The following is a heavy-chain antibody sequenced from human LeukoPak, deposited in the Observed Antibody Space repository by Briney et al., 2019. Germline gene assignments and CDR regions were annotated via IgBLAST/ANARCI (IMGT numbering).Heavy chain of an antibody. V-gene: IGHV4-39*07. CDR3: ASYDFWSGYFFDY. CDR1: GGSISSSSYY. J-gene: IGHJ4*02. D-gene: IGHD3-3*01. Sequence: SETLSLTCTVSGGSISSSSYYWGWIRQPPGKGLEWIGSIYYSGITYYNPSLKSRVTISVDTSKNQFSLNLASVTAADTAVYYCASYDFWSGYFFDYWGQGTLVTVSS. CDR2: IYYSGIT.